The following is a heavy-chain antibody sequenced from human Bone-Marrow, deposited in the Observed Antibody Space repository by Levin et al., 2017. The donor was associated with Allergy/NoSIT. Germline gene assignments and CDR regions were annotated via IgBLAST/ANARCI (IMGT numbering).Heavy chain of an antibody. D-gene: IGHD3-3*01. CDR1: GFTFNDYG. Sequence: GGSLRLSCTASGFTFNDYGMHWVRQAPGKGLEWLALIWYDGSNRDYADSVKGRFTISRDDSKNTVYLQMNSLRADDTAVYYCARDDGNESGYHDAFDSWGQGTKVTVSS. J-gene: IGHJ3*02. CDR2: IWYDGSNR. V-gene: IGHV3-33*01. CDR3: ARDDGNESGYHDAFDS.